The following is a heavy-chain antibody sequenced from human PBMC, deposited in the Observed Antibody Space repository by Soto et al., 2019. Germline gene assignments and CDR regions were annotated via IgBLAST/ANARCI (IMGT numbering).Heavy chain of an antibody. V-gene: IGHV1-69*13. CDR1: GGTFSSYA. J-gene: IGHJ4*02. Sequence: ASVKVSCKAAGGTFSSYAISWVRQAPGQGLEWMGGIIPIFGTANYAQKFQGRVTITADDSTSTAYMELSSLRSEDTAVYYCAREGYSYGYGIGYWGQGTLVTVSS. D-gene: IGHD5-18*01. CDR3: AREGYSYGYGIGY. CDR2: IIPIFGTA.